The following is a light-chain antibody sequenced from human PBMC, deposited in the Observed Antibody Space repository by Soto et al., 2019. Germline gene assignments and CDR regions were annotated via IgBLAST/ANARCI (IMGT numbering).Light chain of an antibody. CDR3: QQYSSSPSIT. Sequence: LLTQSPGTLSLSPGDRATLPCRARQSVSSGYLAWYQQKPGQAHRLLSYGASTRANGIPDRFSGSGSGTDFTLTISRLEPEDFAVYYCQQYSSSPSITFGQGTRLEIK. J-gene: IGKJ5*01. CDR2: GAS. V-gene: IGKV3-20*01. CDR1: QSVSSGY.